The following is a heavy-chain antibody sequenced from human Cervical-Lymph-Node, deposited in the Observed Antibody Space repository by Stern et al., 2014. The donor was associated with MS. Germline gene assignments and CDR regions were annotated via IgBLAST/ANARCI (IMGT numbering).Heavy chain of an antibody. Sequence: QVQLQESGPGLVKPSDTLSLTCTVSGGSISSYYWTWIRQPPGQGLEWIGYIYDSGSTNFNPYLQSRVTIIVDTSPLQVSLKLRPVTAADTAVYYCARDGDSVGTYEGAFDIWGQGTMVTVSS. CDR2: IYDSGST. V-gene: IGHV4-59*01. J-gene: IGHJ3*02. CDR3: ARDGDSVGTYEGAFDI. CDR1: GGSISSYY. D-gene: IGHD1-26*01.